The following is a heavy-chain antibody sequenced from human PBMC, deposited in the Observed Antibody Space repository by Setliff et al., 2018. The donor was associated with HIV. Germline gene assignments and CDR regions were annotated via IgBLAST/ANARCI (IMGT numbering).Heavy chain of an antibody. V-gene: IGHV3-15*01. D-gene: IGHD7-27*01. CDR2: IKSRVDGETT. Sequence: GGSLRLSCAVSGFTATDAWMSWVRQAPGKGLEWVGRIKSRVDGETTAYAAPLKGRFTISRDDSKNTLYLQMDSLGTEDAAVYYCILLGMHGAFDIWGQGTMVTVSS. CDR3: ILLGMHGAFDI. J-gene: IGHJ3*02. CDR1: GFTATDAW.